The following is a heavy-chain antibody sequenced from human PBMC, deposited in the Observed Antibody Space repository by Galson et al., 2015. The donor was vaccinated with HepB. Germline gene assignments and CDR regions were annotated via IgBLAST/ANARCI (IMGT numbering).Heavy chain of an antibody. V-gene: IGHV1-46*04. Sequence: SVKVSCKASGYTFTSKYLQWVRQAPGQGLEWMGMINPSDGSTDYARKLRGRVTMTRDTPTSTVYMELSSLRSEDTAMYYCARGRHYYDSSGQGPFDYWGQGTLVTVSS. D-gene: IGHD3-22*01. CDR1: GYTFTSKY. CDR3: ARGRHYYDSSGQGPFDY. J-gene: IGHJ4*02. CDR2: INPSDGST.